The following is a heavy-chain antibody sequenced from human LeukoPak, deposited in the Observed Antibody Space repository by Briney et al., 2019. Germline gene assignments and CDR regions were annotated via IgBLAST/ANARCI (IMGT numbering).Heavy chain of an antibody. V-gene: IGHV4-38-2*02. Sequence: SETLSLTCTVSGYSISSGYYWGWIRQPPGKGLEWIWSIYHSGSTYYNPSLKSRVTISVDTSKNQFSLKLSSVTAADTAVYYCARGYSSSWYWSWFDPWGQGTLVTVSS. J-gene: IGHJ5*02. D-gene: IGHD6-13*01. CDR3: ARGYSSSWYWSWFDP. CDR2: IYHSGST. CDR1: GYSISSGYY.